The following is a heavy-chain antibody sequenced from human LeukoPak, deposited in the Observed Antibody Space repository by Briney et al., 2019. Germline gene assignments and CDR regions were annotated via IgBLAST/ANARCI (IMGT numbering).Heavy chain of an antibody. J-gene: IGHJ4*02. Sequence: PGGSLRLSCAASGFTFSSYSMNWVRQAPGKGLEWVSYISSSSSTIYYADSVKGRFTISRDNAKNSLYLQMNSLRAEDTAVYYCARDRYYDFWSGYSDSHTADYWGQGTLDTVSS. CDR2: ISSSSSTI. CDR1: GFTFSSYS. CDR3: ARDRYYDFWSGYSDSHTADY. V-gene: IGHV3-48*01. D-gene: IGHD3-3*01.